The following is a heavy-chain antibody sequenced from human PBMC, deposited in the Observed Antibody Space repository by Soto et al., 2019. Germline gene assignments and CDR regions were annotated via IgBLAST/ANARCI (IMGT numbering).Heavy chain of an antibody. J-gene: IGHJ4*02. V-gene: IGHV4-59*01. CDR3: ARVSSYYDFWSGYLTYYFDY. CDR2: IYYSGST. Sequence: SSETLSLTCTVSGGSISSYYWSWIRQPPGKGLEWIGYIYYSGSTNYNPSLKSRVTISVDTSKNQFSLKLSSVTAADTAVYYCARVSSYYDFWSGYLTYYFDYWGQGTLVTVS. D-gene: IGHD3-3*01. CDR1: GGSISSYY.